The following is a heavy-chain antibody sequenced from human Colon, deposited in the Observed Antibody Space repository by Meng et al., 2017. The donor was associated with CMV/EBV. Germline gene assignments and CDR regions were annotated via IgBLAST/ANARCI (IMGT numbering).Heavy chain of an antibody. D-gene: IGHD1-26*01. Sequence: SETLSLTCAVNGGSFSGYYWRWIRQPPGKGLEWIGEIDHSGGTNYNPSLKSRVTTSGDTSKNHFSLNLTSVTAADTAVYYCTRGEYRWRYRDPPRHWGQGTLVTVSS. CDR2: IDHSGGT. CDR1: GGSFSGYY. J-gene: IGHJ4*02. V-gene: IGHV4-34*01. CDR3: TRGEYRWRYRDPPRH.